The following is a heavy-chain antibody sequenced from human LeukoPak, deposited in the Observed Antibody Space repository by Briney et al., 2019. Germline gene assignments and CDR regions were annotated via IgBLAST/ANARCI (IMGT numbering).Heavy chain of an antibody. Sequence: PSETLSLTCTVSGGSISSYYWSWIRQPPGKGLEWIGYISYSGRTNYNPSLKSRVTISVDTSKNQFSLRLSSVTAADTAVYYRARGGSSLDYWGQGTLVTVSS. CDR2: ISYSGRT. J-gene: IGHJ4*02. CDR3: ARGGSSLDY. CDR1: GGSISSYY. V-gene: IGHV4-59*01. D-gene: IGHD1-26*01.